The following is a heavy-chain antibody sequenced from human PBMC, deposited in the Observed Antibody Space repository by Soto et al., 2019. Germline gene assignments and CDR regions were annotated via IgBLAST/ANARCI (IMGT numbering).Heavy chain of an antibody. CDR3: SIWGGYDPSDTYYFDY. D-gene: IGHD5-12*01. V-gene: IGHV1-24*01. Sequence: ASVKGSCKVSGYTLTELSMHWVRQAPGKGLEWMGGFDPEDGETIYAQKFQGRVTMTEDTSTDTAYMELSSLRSEDTAVYFCSIWGGYDPSDTYYFDYWGQGTLVTASS. CDR2: FDPEDGET. J-gene: IGHJ4*02. CDR1: GYTLTELS.